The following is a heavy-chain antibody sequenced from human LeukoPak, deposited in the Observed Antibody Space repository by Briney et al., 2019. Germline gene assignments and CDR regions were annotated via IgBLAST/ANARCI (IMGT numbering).Heavy chain of an antibody. CDR1: GDSISSGGYY. J-gene: IGHJ5*02. Sequence: PSQSLSLTCSVSGDSISSGGYYWHWIRQHPEKGLEWIGYIYFTGTTYYNPSLTSRLTMSLDTSKNQFSLKVTSVTAADTAVYFCARDRPDTTSPTTVGRFDPWGQGTLVTVSS. V-gene: IGHV4-31*03. CDR3: ARDRPDTTSPTTVGRFDP. CDR2: IYFTGTT. D-gene: IGHD1-26*01.